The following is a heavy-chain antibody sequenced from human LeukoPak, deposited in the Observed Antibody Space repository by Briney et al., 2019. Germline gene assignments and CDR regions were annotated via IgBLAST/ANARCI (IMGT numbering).Heavy chain of an antibody. CDR2: INHSGST. J-gene: IGHJ4*02. Sequence: SETLSLTCAVYGGSFSGYYWSWIRQPPGKGLEWIGEINHSGSTNYNPSLKSRVTISVDTSKNQFSLKLSSVTAADTAVYYCARGYPYNYYDSSGYYRLAHFDYWGQGTLVTVSS. CDR3: ARGYPYNYYDSSGYYRLAHFDY. CDR1: GGSFSGYY. D-gene: IGHD3-22*01. V-gene: IGHV4-34*01.